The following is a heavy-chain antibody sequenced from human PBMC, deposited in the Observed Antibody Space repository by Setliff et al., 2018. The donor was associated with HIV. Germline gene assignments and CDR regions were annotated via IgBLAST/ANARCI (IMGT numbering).Heavy chain of an antibody. CDR1: GGSISTGGYY. Sequence: PSETLSLTCTVSGGSISTGGYYWSWIRQHPGKGLEWIGSIYYSGSSGSTNYNPSLTSRVTISVDTSKNKFSLKMRSVTAADTAVYYCARVPPEYSSSSQAFDIWGQGTKVTVS. D-gene: IGHD6-6*01. J-gene: IGHJ3*02. CDR2: IYYSGSSGST. CDR3: ARVPPEYSSSSQAFDI. V-gene: IGHV4-61*08.